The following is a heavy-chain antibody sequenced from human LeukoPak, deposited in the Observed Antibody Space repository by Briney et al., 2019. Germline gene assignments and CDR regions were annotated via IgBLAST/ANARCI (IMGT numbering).Heavy chain of an antibody. D-gene: IGHD3-3*01. CDR3: ARSFFWSGYYTGNYYYYMDV. CDR1: GGSFSGYY. CDR2: INHRRST. J-gene: IGHJ6*03. V-gene: IGHV4-34*01. Sequence: SETLSLTCAVYGGSFSGYYWSWIRQPPGKGLEWIGEINHRRSTNYNPSLKSRVTISVDTSKNQFSLKLSSVTAADTAVYYCARSFFWSGYYTGNYYYYMDVWGKGTTVTVSS.